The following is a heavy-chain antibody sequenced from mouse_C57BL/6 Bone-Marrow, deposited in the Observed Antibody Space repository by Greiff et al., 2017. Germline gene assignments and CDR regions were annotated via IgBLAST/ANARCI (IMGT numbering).Heavy chain of an antibody. CDR3: TPLITTEVATFDY. V-gene: IGHV14-4*01. CDR2: IDPENGDT. D-gene: IGHD1-1*01. Sequence: VHVKQPGAELVRPGASVKLSCTASGFNIKDDYMHWVKQRPEQGLEWIGWIDPENGDTEYASKFQGKATITADTSSNTAYLQLSSLTSEDTAVYYCTPLITTEVATFDYWGQGTTLTVSS. J-gene: IGHJ2*01. CDR1: GFNIKDDY.